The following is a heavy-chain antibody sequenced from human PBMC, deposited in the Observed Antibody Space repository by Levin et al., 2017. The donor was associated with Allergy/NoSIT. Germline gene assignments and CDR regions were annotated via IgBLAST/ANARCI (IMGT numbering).Heavy chain of an antibody. CDR3: ARGKHRTIFGVVTQYYFDF. CDR1: GDSITSGGYS. J-gene: IGHJ4*02. D-gene: IGHD3-3*01. CDR2: FYHSGST. V-gene: IGHV4-30-2*01. Sequence: SQTLSLTCAVSGDSITSGGYSWNWIRQPPGKGLEWIGVFYHSGSTFQNPSLKSRVTILEDRAKNQFSLKLTSVTAADTAVYYCARGKHRTIFGVVTQYYFDFWGQGAQVTVSS.